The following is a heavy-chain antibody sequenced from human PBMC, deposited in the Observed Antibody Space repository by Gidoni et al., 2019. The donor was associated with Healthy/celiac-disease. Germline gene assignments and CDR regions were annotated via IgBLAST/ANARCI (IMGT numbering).Heavy chain of an antibody. J-gene: IGHJ3*02. Sequence: QVQLQESGPGLVKPSETLSLTCTVSGGSISSYYWSWIRQPPGKGLEWIGYIYYSGSTNYNPSLKSRVTISVDTSKNQFSLKLSSVTAADTAVYYCARVRRYCSGGSCYSGGDAFDIWGQGTMVTVSS. D-gene: IGHD2-15*01. CDR2: IYYSGST. CDR3: ARVRRYCSGGSCYSGGDAFDI. CDR1: GGSISSYY. V-gene: IGHV4-59*08.